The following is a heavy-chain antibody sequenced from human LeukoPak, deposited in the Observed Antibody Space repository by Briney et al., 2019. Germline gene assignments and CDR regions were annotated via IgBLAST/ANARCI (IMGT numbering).Heavy chain of an antibody. CDR2: ISSSSSYI. CDR1: GFTLSSYS. J-gene: IGHJ4*02. V-gene: IGHV3-21*01. CDR3: ARDTGSSWDY. Sequence: PGGSLRLSCAASGFTLSSYSMNWVRQAPGKWLEWVSSISSSSSYIYYADSVKGRFTISRDNAKNSLYLQMNSLRAEDTAVYYCARDTGSSWDYWGQGTLVTVSS. D-gene: IGHD6-13*01.